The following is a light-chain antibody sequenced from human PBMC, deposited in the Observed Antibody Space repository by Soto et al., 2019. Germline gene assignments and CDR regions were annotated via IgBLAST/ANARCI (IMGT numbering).Light chain of an antibody. J-gene: IGLJ1*01. CDR1: SSDVGGYNY. Sequence: QSDLNQPASVTGSPGESITISSTGTSSDVGGYNYVSWYQQHPRKDPDLVIYDVSNRPSGVSNRFSGSKSGNTASLTISGLQAEDEADYYCSSYISSSTYVFGTGTKVTV. CDR3: SSYISSSTYV. V-gene: IGLV2-14*01. CDR2: DVS.